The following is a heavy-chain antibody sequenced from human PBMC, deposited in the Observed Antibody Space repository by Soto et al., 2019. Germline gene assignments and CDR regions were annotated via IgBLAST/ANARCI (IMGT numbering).Heavy chain of an antibody. CDR3: IKGVWLEY. CDR2: ISDRDDRR. CDR1: EFTFSIFD. D-gene: IGHD3-16*01. V-gene: IGHV3-23*01. J-gene: IGHJ4*02. Sequence: EVHLLESGGGLVQPGGSLRLSCAASEFTFSIFDMSWVRQDPGKGLEWVSMISDRDDRRYYAGSVRGRFTMSRDNSKNRVYLQGDRLRAEHTAVDYCIKGVWLEYRGQGPPVTV.